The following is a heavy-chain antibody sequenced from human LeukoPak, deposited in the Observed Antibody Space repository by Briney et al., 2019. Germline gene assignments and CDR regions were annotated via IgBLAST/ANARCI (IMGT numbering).Heavy chain of an antibody. Sequence: PGGSLRLSCAASGFTFSSYWMHWVRQAPGKGLVWVSRINSDGSSTSYADSVKGRFTISRDNAKNTLYLQMNSLRAEDTAVYYCARPFSGSPGYYFDYWGQGTLVTVSS. D-gene: IGHD1-26*01. J-gene: IGHJ4*02. CDR3: ARPFSGSPGYYFDY. V-gene: IGHV3-74*01. CDR1: GFTFSSYW. CDR2: INSDGSST.